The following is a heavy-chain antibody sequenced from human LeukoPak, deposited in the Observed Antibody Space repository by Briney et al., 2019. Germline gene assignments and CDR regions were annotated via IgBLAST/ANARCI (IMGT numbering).Heavy chain of an antibody. J-gene: IGHJ4*02. Sequence: QSGGSLRLSCAASGFTFSSYAMHWVRQAPGKGLEWVAVISYDGSNKYYADSVKGRFTISRDNSKNTLYLQMNSLRAEDTAVYYCARAQRKNRYSSSWYYFDYWGQGTLVTVSS. CDR2: ISYDGSNK. D-gene: IGHD6-13*01. V-gene: IGHV3-30*04. CDR3: ARAQRKNRYSSSWYYFDY. CDR1: GFTFSSYA.